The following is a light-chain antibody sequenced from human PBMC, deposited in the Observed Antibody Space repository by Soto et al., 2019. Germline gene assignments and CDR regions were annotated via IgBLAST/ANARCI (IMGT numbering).Light chain of an antibody. J-gene: IGLJ1*01. CDR3: QSYDSSLSGYV. V-gene: IGLV1-40*01. Sequence: QSVLTQPPSVSEAPGQRVTISCTGSSSNIGAGYEAHWYQQVPGTAPKLLIYENNNRPSGVPDRFSGSKSGTSASLTITGHQAADEAEYYCQSYDSSLSGYVFGTRTKLTVL. CDR2: ENN. CDR1: SSNIGAGYE.